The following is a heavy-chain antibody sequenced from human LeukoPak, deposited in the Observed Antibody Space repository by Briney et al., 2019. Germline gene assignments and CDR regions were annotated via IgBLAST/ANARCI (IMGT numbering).Heavy chain of an antibody. Sequence: GGSLRLSCAASGFTFNTYTMNWARQAPGKGLEWVSYISSSGSTIYYADSVKGRFTISRDNAKNSLYLQMNSLRAEDTAVYYCAHDPATVPSAGYWGQGTQVTVSS. CDR1: GFTFNTYT. CDR2: ISSSGSTI. J-gene: IGHJ4*02. V-gene: IGHV3-48*04. D-gene: IGHD4-17*01. CDR3: AHDPATVPSAGY.